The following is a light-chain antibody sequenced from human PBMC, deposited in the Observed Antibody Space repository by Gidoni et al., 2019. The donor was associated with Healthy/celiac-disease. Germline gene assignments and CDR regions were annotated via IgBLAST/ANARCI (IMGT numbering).Light chain of an antibody. Sequence: DIQMTQSPSSLSASVGDRVTITCRASQSISSYLNWYQQKPGKAPKLLIYAASGLQSGVPSRFSGSGSGTDFTLTISSLQPEDFATYYCQQSYSTSALTFGGGTKVEIK. CDR3: QQSYSTSALT. CDR1: QSISSY. J-gene: IGKJ4*01. CDR2: AAS. V-gene: IGKV1-39*01.